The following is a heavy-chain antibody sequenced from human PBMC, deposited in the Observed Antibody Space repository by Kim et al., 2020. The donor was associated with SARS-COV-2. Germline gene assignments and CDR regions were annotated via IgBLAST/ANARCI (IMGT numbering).Heavy chain of an antibody. V-gene: IGHV3-13*01. CDR1: GFTFSSYD. Sequence: GGSLRLSCAASGFTFSSYDMHWVRQATGKGLEWVSAIGTAGDTYYPGSVKGRFTISRENAKNSLYLQMNSLRAGDTAVYYCARAPARIAVAGYYYYGMDVWGQGTTGTVS. CDR2: IGTAGDT. CDR3: ARAPARIAVAGYYYYGMDV. J-gene: IGHJ6*02. D-gene: IGHD6-19*01.